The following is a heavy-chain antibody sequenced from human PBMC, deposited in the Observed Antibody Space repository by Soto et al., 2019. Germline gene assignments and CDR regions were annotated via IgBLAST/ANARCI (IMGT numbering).Heavy chain of an antibody. Sequence: QVQLVDSGGGVVQPGRSLRLSCAASGFTFSNNAMHWVRQAPGKGLEWVAVISYDGSNKYYGDSVKGRFTISRDNSKNTLYLQMNSLRAEDTAVYYCAKDRVQLGVGEVDYWGQGTLVTVSS. J-gene: IGHJ4*02. V-gene: IGHV3-30*18. CDR2: ISYDGSNK. CDR3: AKDRVQLGVGEVDY. CDR1: GFTFSNNA. D-gene: IGHD3-16*01.